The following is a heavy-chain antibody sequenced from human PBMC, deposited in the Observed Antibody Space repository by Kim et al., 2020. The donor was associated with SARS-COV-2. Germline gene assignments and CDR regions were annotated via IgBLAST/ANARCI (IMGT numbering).Heavy chain of an antibody. D-gene: IGHD3-3*01. V-gene: IGHV3-48*02. CDR1: GFTFSSYS. Sequence: GGYLRLSCAASGFTFSSYSMNWVRQAPGKGLEWVSYISSSSSTIYYADSVKGRFTISRDNAKNSLYLQMNSLRDEDTAVYYCARGGPGLLRFLEWLLYADCWGQGTLVTVSS. CDR3: ARGGPGLLRFLEWLLYADC. J-gene: IGHJ4*02. CDR2: ISSSSSTI.